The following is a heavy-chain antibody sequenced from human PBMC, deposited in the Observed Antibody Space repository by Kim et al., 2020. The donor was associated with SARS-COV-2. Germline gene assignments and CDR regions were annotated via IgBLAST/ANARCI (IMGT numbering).Heavy chain of an antibody. D-gene: IGHD3-10*01. CDR1: GGSISSGGYY. Sequence: SETLSLTCTVSGGSISSGGYYWSWIRQHPGKGLEWIGYIYYSGSTYYNPSLKSRVTISVDTSKNQFSLKLSSVTAADTAVYYCARVSVRGTVDYWGQGTLVTVSS. CDR2: IYYSGST. V-gene: IGHV4-31*03. J-gene: IGHJ4*02. CDR3: ARVSVRGTVDY.